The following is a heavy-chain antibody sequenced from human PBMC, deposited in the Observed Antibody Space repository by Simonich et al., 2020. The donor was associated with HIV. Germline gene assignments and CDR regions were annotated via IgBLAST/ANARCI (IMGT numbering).Heavy chain of an antibody. CDR3: AKVGATTAIIDY. J-gene: IGHJ4*02. CDR1: GGSFSGYF. CDR2: IYYSGST. Sequence: QVQLQQWGAGLLKPSETLSLTCAVYGGSFSGYFWGWIRQPPGKGLEWIGSIYYSGSTYYNPSLKGRVTISVDTSKNQFSLKLSSVTAADTAVYYCAKVGATTAIIDYWGQGTLVTVSS. D-gene: IGHD1-26*01. V-gene: IGHV4-34*01.